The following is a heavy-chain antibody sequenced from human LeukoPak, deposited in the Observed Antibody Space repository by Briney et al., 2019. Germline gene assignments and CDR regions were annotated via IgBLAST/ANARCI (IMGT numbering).Heavy chain of an antibody. D-gene: IGHD3-10*01. J-gene: IGHJ3*02. CDR1: GFTFSSYG. CDR3: AKEVEQRFGESPSRPRAFDI. V-gene: IGHV3-30*18. CDR2: ISYDGSNK. Sequence: GGSLRLSCAASGFTFSSYGMHWVRQAPGKGLEWVAVISYDGSNKYYADSVKGRFTISRDNSKNTLYLQMNSLRAEDTAVYYCAKEVEQRFGESPSRPRAFDIWGQGTMVTVSS.